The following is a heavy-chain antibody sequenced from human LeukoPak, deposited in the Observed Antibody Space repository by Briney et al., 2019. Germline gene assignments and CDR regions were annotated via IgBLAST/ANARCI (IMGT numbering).Heavy chain of an antibody. D-gene: IGHD2-2*01. J-gene: IGHJ3*02. V-gene: IGHV3-23*01. CDR2: ISGSGDTT. Sequence: GGSLRLSCAASGFTFSSYAMSWVRQAPGKGLEWVSSISGSGDTTYYADSVKGRFTISRDNSKNTLYLQMNSLRVEDTAVYYCATYGGSRGFDIWGQGTMVTVSS. CDR3: ATYGGSRGFDI. CDR1: GFTFSSYA.